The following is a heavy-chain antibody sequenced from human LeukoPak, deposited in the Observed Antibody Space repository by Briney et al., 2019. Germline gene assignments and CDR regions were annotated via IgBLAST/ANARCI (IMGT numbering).Heavy chain of an antibody. CDR2: IYYSGST. V-gene: IGHV4-39*01. CDR1: GGSISSSSYY. Sequence: SETLSLTCTVSGGSISSSSYYWGWIRQPPGKGLEWIGSIYYSGSTYYNPSLKSRVTISVDTSKNQFSLKLSSVTAADTAVYYCARGKELLWFGESSYYDYWGQGTLVTVSS. J-gene: IGHJ4*02. CDR3: ARGKELLWFGESSYYDY. D-gene: IGHD3-10*01.